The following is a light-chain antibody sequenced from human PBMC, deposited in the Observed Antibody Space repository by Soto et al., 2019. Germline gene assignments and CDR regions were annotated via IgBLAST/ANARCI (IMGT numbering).Light chain of an antibody. Sequence: DIQMTQSPSTLSASVGDRVTITCRASQSISNWLAWYQQKAGKAPKLLLYDVSSFESGVPSRFSGSGSGTEFTLTISSLQPDDFATYYCQQSNTFWTFGQGTKVEIK. V-gene: IGKV1-5*01. CDR1: QSISNW. CDR2: DVS. J-gene: IGKJ1*01. CDR3: QQSNTFWT.